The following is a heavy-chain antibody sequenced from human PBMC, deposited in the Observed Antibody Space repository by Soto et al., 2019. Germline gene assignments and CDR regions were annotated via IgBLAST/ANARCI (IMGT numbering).Heavy chain of an antibody. CDR1: GDSVSSNSAA. CDR3: ARGEEYQLLSYDAFDI. V-gene: IGHV6-1*01. J-gene: IGHJ3*02. CDR2: TYYRSKWYN. D-gene: IGHD2-2*01. Sequence: SQTLSLTCAISGDSVSSNSAAWNWIRQSPSRGLEWLGRTYYRSKWYNDYAVSVKSRITINPDTSKNQFSLQLNSVTPEDTAVYYCARGEEYQLLSYDAFDIWGQGTMVTVSS.